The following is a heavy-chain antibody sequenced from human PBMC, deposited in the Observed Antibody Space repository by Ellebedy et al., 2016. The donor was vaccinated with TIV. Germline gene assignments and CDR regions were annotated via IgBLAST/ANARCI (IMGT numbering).Heavy chain of an antibody. Sequence: MPSETLSLTCTVSGGSVSSGRYYWSWIRQPPGKGLEWVGYIYYSGSTNYNPSLKSRVTISIDTSKNQFSLRLTPVTAADTAVYYCARDDPSGWLDPWGQGTLVTVSS. D-gene: IGHD3-10*01. V-gene: IGHV4-61*01. CDR1: GGSVSSGRYY. CDR2: IYYSGST. J-gene: IGHJ5*02. CDR3: ARDDPSGWLDP.